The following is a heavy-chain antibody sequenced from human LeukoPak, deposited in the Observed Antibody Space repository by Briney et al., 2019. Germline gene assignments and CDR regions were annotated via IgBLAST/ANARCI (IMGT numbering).Heavy chain of an antibody. V-gene: IGHV3-66*01. CDR3: ARDPRALYNYYGLDV. Sequence: GGSLRLSCAASGFTFSRNYMSWVRQAPGKGLEWVSIIYSGGSTYYADSVKGRFTISRDNSKNTLYLQMNSLRAEDTAVYYCARDPRALYNYYGLDVWGQGTTVTVSS. J-gene: IGHJ6*02. CDR2: IYSGGST. CDR1: GFTFSRNY.